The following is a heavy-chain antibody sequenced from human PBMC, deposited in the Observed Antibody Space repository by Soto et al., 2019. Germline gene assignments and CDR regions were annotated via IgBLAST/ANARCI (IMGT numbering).Heavy chain of an antibody. V-gene: IGHV4-30-4*01. CDR2: IYKSATT. J-gene: IGHJ5*01. D-gene: IGHD2-15*01. CDR1: GDSISTVDYC. CDR3: ARGRYCLTGSCFPNWFDS. Sequence: SETLSLTCSVSGDSISTVDYCWAWIRQPAGQTLEYIGYIYKSATTYYNPSFESRVAISLDTSKSQFSLTVTSVTAGDTAVYFCARGRYCLTGSCFPNWFDSWGRGTLVTVSS.